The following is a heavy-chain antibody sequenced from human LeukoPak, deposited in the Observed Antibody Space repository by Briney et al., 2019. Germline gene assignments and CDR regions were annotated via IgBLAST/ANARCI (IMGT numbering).Heavy chain of an antibody. CDR3: ARVITMREDYFDY. CDR1: GFTFSSYA. Sequence: GRSLRLSCAASGFTFSSYAMHWVRQAPGKGLEWVAVISYDGSNKYYADSVKGRFTISRDNSKNTLYLQMNSLRAEDTAVYYCARVITMREDYFDYWGQGTLVTVSS. CDR2: ISYDGSNK. D-gene: IGHD3-22*01. J-gene: IGHJ4*02. V-gene: IGHV3-30-3*01.